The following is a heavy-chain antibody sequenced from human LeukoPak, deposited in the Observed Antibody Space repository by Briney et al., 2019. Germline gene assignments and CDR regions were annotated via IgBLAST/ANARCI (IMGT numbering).Heavy chain of an antibody. J-gene: IGHJ4*02. CDR1: GYTFTAYY. CDR2: INPNSGGT. Sequence: ASVKVSCKASGYTFTAYYMHWVRQAPGQGLEWMGWINPNSGGTNYAHKFQGRVTMTRDTSISTAYMELSRLRSDDTAVYYCARDRGGATRRGFDYWGQGTLVTVSS. D-gene: IGHD1-26*01. V-gene: IGHV1-2*07. CDR3: ARDRGGATRRGFDY.